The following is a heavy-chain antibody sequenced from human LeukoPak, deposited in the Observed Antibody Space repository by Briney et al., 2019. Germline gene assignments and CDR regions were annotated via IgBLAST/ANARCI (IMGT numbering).Heavy chain of an antibody. Sequence: GGSLRLSCAASGFTFSSYAMSWVRQAPGQGLEWVSAISGSGGSTYYADSVKGRFTISRDTSKNTLYLQMNSLRAEDTAVYYCAKALRVGAVDNWYFDLWGRGTLVTVSS. CDR2: ISGSGGST. CDR3: AKALRVGAVDNWYFDL. D-gene: IGHD6-19*01. J-gene: IGHJ2*01. CDR1: GFTFSSYA. V-gene: IGHV3-23*01.